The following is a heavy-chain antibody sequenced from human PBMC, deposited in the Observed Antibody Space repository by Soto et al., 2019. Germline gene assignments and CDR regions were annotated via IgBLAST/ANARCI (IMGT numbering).Heavy chain of an antibody. V-gene: IGHV2-5*02. CDR1: GFSLSTSGVG. CDR2: IYWEDDK. J-gene: IGHJ3*02. Sequence: QITLKESGPTLVNPTQTLTLTCTFSGFSLSTSGVGVGWIRQPPGKALEWLALIYWEDDKRYSPSLKSRLTITKDTSKNQVVLTMTNMDPVDTATYYCAHKDDYIWGSYPKDLGAFDIWGQETMVTVSS. CDR3: AHKDDYIWGSYPKDLGAFDI. D-gene: IGHD3-16*02.